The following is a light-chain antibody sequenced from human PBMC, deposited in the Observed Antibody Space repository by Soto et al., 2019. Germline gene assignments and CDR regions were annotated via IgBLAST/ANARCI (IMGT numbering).Light chain of an antibody. Sequence: EIVLTQSPATLSLSPGESATLSCRASQSVGSYLAWYQQKPGQTPRLLIYDASNRTTGIPARFSGSESGTDFTLTISSLETEDFAVYYCQHRSNWPPFTFGPGTKVDIK. V-gene: IGKV3-11*01. CDR3: QHRSNWPPFT. J-gene: IGKJ3*01. CDR2: DAS. CDR1: QSVGSY.